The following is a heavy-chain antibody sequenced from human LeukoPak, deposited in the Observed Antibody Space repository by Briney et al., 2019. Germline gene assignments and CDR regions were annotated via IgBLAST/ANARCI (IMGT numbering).Heavy chain of an antibody. Sequence: GGSLRLSCATSGFTFSNAWMNWVRQAPGKGLEWVSAISGSGGSTYYADSVKGRFTISRDNSKNTLYMQMNSLRAEDTAVYYCAKDFYDNSGSRYDYWGQGTLVTVSS. V-gene: IGHV3-23*01. CDR1: GFTFSNAW. J-gene: IGHJ4*02. CDR2: ISGSGGST. D-gene: IGHD3-22*01. CDR3: AKDFYDNSGSRYDY.